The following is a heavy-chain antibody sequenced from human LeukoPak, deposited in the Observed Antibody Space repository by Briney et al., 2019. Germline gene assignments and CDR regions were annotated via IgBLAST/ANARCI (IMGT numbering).Heavy chain of an antibody. J-gene: IGHJ4*02. CDR3: AKDCGTIFNVLNSHFDL. D-gene: IGHD3-3*01. CDR2: ISDGGNNK. V-gene: IGHV3-30*18. CDR1: GFTFITYA. Sequence: GGSLRLSCAASGFTFITYAMSWVRQAPGKGLEWVAIISDGGNNKGYADAVTGRFTISRDNAKNTLSLQMRSLTAEDTAVYYCAKDCGTIFNVLNSHFDLWGQGVLVTVSS.